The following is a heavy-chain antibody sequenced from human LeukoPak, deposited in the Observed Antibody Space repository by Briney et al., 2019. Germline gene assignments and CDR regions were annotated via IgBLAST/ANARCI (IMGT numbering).Heavy chain of an antibody. D-gene: IGHD1-26*01. CDR1: GFTFSSYE. J-gene: IGHJ5*02. CDR2: ISSSGSTI. Sequence: PGGSLRLSCAASGFTFSSYEMNWVRQAPGKGLEWVSYISSSGSTIYYADSVKGRFTISRDNAKNSLYLQMNSLKFEDTAVYYCARDLPGSHAGGWFDPWGQGTLVTVSS. CDR3: ARDLPGSHAGGWFDP. V-gene: IGHV3-48*03.